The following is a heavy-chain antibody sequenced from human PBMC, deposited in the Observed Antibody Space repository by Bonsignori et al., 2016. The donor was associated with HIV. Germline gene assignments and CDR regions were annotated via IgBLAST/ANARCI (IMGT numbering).Heavy chain of an antibody. J-gene: IGHJ3*02. CDR2: IRYDGSNK. D-gene: IGHD1-1*01. Sequence: VRQAPGKGLEWVAFIRYDGSNKYYPDSVKGRFTISRDNSKNTLYLQMNSLRAEDTAVYYCAKARGTLRDDAFDIWGQGTMVTVSS. CDR3: AKARGTLRDDAFDI. V-gene: IGHV3-30*02.